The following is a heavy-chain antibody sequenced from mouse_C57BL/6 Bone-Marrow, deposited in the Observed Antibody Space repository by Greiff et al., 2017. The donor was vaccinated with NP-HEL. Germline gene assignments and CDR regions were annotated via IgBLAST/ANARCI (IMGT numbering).Heavy chain of an antibody. J-gene: IGHJ2*01. CDR2: IYPGSGNT. D-gene: IGHD3-3*01. Sequence: VQLQQSGAELVRPGASVKLSCKASGYTFTDYYINWVKQRPGQGLEWIARIYPGSGNTYYNEKFKGKATLTAEKSSSTAYMQLSSLTCEDSAVYFCARGRDWDYWGQGTTLTVSS. CDR3: ARGRDWDY. CDR1: GYTFTDYY. V-gene: IGHV1-76*01.